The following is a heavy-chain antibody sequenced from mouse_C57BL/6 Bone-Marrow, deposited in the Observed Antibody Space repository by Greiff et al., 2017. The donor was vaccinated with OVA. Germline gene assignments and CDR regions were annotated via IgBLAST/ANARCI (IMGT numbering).Heavy chain of an antibody. V-gene: IGHV1-82*01. Sequence: VQRVESGPELVKPGASVKISCKASGYAFSSSWMNWVKQRPGKGLEWIGRIYPGDGDTNYNGKFKGKATLTADKSSSTAYMQLSSLTSEDSAVYFCARSYYDYDEAAWFAYWGQGTLVTVSA. J-gene: IGHJ3*01. D-gene: IGHD2-4*01. CDR3: ARSYYDYDEAAWFAY. CDR2: IYPGDGDT. CDR1: GYAFSSSW.